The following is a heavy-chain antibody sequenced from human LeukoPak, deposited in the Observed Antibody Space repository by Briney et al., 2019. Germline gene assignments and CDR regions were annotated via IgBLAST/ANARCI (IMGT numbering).Heavy chain of an antibody. V-gene: IGHV3-74*03. CDR3: VRDNYYVMDV. D-gene: IGHD3-10*02. J-gene: IGHJ3*01. CDR1: GFTFSRTW. CDR2: IESGGTT. Sequence: GGSLRLSCAASGFTFSRTWMHWVRQGPGKGLLWLSRIESGGTTMYAESVKGRFTISRDNAKNTIYLQMDSLRAEDTAGYYCVRDNYYVMDVWGQGTVVTVAS.